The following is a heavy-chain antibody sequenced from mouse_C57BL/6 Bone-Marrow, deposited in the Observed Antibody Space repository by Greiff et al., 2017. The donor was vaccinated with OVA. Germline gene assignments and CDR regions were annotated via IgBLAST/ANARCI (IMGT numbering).Heavy chain of an antibody. D-gene: IGHD2-2*01. Sequence: VQLQQSGPELVKPGASVKISCKASGYTFTDYYMNWVKQSHGKSLEWIGDINPNNGGTSYNQKFKGKATLTVDKSPSTAYMELRSLTSEDSAVYYCASRGMVIDYWGQGTTLTVSS. V-gene: IGHV1-26*01. CDR1: GYTFTDYY. J-gene: IGHJ2*01. CDR2: INPNNGGT. CDR3: ASRGMVIDY.